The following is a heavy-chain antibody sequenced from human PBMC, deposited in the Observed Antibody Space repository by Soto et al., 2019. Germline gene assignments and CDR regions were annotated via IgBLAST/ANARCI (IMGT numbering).Heavy chain of an antibody. D-gene: IGHD2-2*01. Sequence: QVHLQESGPGLVKPSGTLSLTCGVSVASVSSIHWWTWVRQPPGKGLEWIGEIYHVGFTSYNPSLNSRVIMSMDQSRHQFSLKMSSVTAADTAVYYCARVRPPTSTSPAAVLYYFDYWGQGSMVTVSS. CDR3: ARVRPPTSTSPAAVLYYFDY. CDR2: IYHVGFT. J-gene: IGHJ4*02. V-gene: IGHV4-4*02. CDR1: VASVSSIHW.